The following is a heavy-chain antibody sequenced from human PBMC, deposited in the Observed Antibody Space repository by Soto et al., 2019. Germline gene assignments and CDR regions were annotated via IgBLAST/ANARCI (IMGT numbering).Heavy chain of an antibody. CDR1: VYTFTSYG. CDR2: ICGYNGNT. Sequence: QVQLVQSGAEVKKPGASVKVSCKASVYTFTSYGISWVRQAPGQGLERMGWICGYNGNTNYAQKPHGKVNMTTETSTSTAYMELRSLRSDDTAVYYCAREQLLIPGTTDYYYCYYMDVWGKVTTVTVSS. CDR3: AREQLLIPGTTDYYYCYYMDV. V-gene: IGHV1-18*01. J-gene: IGHJ6*03. D-gene: IGHD1-7*01.